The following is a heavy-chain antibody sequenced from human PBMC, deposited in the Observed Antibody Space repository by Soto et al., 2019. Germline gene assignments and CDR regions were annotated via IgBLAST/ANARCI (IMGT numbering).Heavy chain of an antibody. D-gene: IGHD6-13*01. CDR3: AREEQQLVSYNWFDP. CDR2: IYTSGST. J-gene: IGHJ5*02. CDR1: GGSISSYY. Sequence: SETLSLTCTVSGGSISSYYWSWIRQPAGKGLEWIGRIYTSGSTNYNPSLKSRVTMSVDTSKNQFSLKLSSVTAADTAVYYCAREEQQLVSYNWFDPWGQGTLVTAPQ. V-gene: IGHV4-4*07.